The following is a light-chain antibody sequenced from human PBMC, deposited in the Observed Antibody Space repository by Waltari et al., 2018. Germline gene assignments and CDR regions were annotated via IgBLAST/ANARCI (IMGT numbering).Light chain of an antibody. Sequence: HSALTQPASVSGSPGQSITISCTGTSSDVGGYNYVSWYQQHPGKAPKLMIFVVSYRPSGISNRFSGSKSGNTASLTISGLQAEDEADYYCSSYISSDTLELFGGGTSLTVL. CDR3: SSYISSDTLEL. CDR1: SSDVGGYNY. J-gene: IGLJ2*01. CDR2: VVS. V-gene: IGLV2-14*03.